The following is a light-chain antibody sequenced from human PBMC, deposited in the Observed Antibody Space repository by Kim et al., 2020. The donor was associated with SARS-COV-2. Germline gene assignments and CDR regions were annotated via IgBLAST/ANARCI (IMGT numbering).Light chain of an antibody. J-gene: IGKJ1*01. CDR2: GAS. V-gene: IGKV1-27*01. CDR1: QGISNS. CDR3: QQCKGALWT. Sequence: ASVGDRVTLTCRASQGISNSLAWYQQKPGKVPKLLIFGASALQSGVPSRFSGSGSGTDFTLTITSLQPEDVAVYYCQQCKGALWTFGHGTKVDIK.